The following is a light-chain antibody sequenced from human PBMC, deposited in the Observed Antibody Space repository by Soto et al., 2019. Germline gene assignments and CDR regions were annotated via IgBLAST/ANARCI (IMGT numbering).Light chain of an antibody. J-gene: IGLJ3*02. Sequence: QSALTQPASVSGSPGQSITISCTGTSSDVGGYNYVSWYQQHPGKAPKLMIYEVSKRLSGVSHRFSCSKSGNTASLTNSGLQAEQETEYYCSSYTSSSTRVVGGGTKVTVL. V-gene: IGLV2-14*01. CDR3: SSYTSSSTRV. CDR1: SSDVGGYNY. CDR2: EVS.